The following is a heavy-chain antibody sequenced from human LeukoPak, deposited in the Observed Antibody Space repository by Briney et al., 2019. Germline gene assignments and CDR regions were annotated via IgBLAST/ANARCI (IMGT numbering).Heavy chain of an antibody. V-gene: IGHV3-30*01. CDR2: ISYDGSNK. CDR3: AREGDYYFDY. CDR1: GFTFSSYA. D-gene: IGHD3-16*01. J-gene: IGHJ4*02. Sequence: GGSLRLSCAASGFTFSSYAMHWVRQAPGKGLEWVAVISYDGSNKYYADSVKGRFTISRDNSKNTLYLQMNSLRAEDTAMYYCAREGDYYFDYWGQGTLVTVSS.